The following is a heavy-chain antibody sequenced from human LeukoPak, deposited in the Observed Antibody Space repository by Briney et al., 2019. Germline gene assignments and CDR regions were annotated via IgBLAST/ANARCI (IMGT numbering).Heavy chain of an antibody. J-gene: IGHJ4*02. CDR2: ISYDGSNK. D-gene: IGHD6-13*01. V-gene: IGHV3-30*18. CDR3: AKDLTRIAAAGTSDY. CDR1: GFTFSSYG. Sequence: GGSLRLSCAASGFTFSSYGMHWVRQALGKGLEWVAVISYDGSNKYYADSVKGRFTISRDNSKNTLYLQMNSLRAEDTAVYYCAKDLTRIAAAGTSDYWGQGTLVTVSS.